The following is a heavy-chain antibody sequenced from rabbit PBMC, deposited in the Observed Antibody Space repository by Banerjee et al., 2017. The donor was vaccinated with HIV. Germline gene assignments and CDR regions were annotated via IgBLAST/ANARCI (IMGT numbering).Heavy chain of an antibody. D-gene: IGHD8-1*01. Sequence: QSLEESGGDLVKPGASLTLTCTASGFSFSSSYWICWVRQAPGKGLEWIACIYAGSSGSTYYASWAKGRFTISKTSSTTVTLQMTSLTAADTATYFCARGPYAGSSYPYYFNLWGPGTLVTVS. CDR2: IYAGSSGST. CDR3: ARGPYAGSSYPYYFNL. V-gene: IGHV1S40*01. CDR1: GFSFSSSYW. J-gene: IGHJ4*01.